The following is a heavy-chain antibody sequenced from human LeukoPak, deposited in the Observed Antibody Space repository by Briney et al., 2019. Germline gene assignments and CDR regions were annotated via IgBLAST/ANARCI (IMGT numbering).Heavy chain of an antibody. J-gene: IGHJ6*03. CDR1: GFTFSDYG. CDR2: IEFDDNKK. CDR3: AKDGSSAYYYYYYIDV. D-gene: IGHD3-22*01. Sequence: GGSLRLSCAASGFTFSDYGMHWVRQAPGKGLEWLALIEFDDNKKYYADSVKGRLTIFRDNSKNTLYLQLNSLSAEDTAVYYCAKDGSSAYYYYYYIDVWGKGTTVTISS. V-gene: IGHV3-30*02.